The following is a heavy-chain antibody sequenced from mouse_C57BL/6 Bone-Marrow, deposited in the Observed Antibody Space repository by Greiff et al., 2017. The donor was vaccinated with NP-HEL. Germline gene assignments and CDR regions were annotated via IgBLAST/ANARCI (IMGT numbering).Heavy chain of an antibody. V-gene: IGHV7-3*01. CDR3: ARNYDYRIWFAY. CDR2: IRNKANGYTT. CDR1: GFTFTDYY. Sequence: EVHLVESGGGLVQPGGSLSLSCAASGFTFTDYYMSWVSQPPGKALEWLGFIRNKANGYTTEYSASVKGRFTISRDNSQSILYLQMTALRAEDSATYYCARNYDYRIWFAYWGQGTLVTVSA. J-gene: IGHJ3*01. D-gene: IGHD2-4*01.